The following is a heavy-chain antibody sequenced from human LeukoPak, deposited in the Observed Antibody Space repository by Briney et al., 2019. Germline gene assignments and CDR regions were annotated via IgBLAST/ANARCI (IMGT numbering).Heavy chain of an antibody. D-gene: IGHD3-16*01. Sequence: SETLSLTCTVSGGSINSYYWSWIRQPPGKGLEWIGEVSHSGSTNYNPSLKSRVTISLDTSKNQFSLKVKSVTAADTAVYYCARVRRFGAGQDYWGQGTLVTFSS. V-gene: IGHV4-34*01. CDR1: GGSINSYY. CDR3: ARVRRFGAGQDY. CDR2: VSHSGST. J-gene: IGHJ4*02.